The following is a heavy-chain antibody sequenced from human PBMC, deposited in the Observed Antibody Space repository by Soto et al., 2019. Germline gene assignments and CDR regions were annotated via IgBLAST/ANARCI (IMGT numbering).Heavy chain of an antibody. Sequence: CRKASGCSFPGYYVHWVRQAPGQGLEWMGWINPNTGGTNYAQKFQGRVTVTRDTSITTAYMELSSLTSDDTAVYYCAKGSSGWDPNWFDTWGQGTLDTVSS. CDR3: AKGSSGWDPNWFDT. J-gene: IGHJ5*02. CDR2: INPNTGGT. CDR1: GCSFPGYY. V-gene: IGHV1-2*02. D-gene: IGHD6-19*01.